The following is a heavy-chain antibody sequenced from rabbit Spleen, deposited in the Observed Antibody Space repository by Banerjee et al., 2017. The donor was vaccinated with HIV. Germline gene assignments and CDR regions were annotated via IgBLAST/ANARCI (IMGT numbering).Heavy chain of an antibody. CDR3: ARDSASSFSTYGMDL. D-gene: IGHD8-1*01. CDR1: GFSFSNKAV. Sequence: QERLVESGGGLVKPEGSLKLSCTASGFSFSNKAVMCWVRQAPGKGLEWIACIDAGSSGFTYFASWAKGRFTCSKTSSTTVTLQMTSLTAADTATYFCARDSASSFSTYGMDLWGPGTLVTVS. V-gene: IGHV1S45*01. J-gene: IGHJ6*01. CDR2: IDAGSSGFT.